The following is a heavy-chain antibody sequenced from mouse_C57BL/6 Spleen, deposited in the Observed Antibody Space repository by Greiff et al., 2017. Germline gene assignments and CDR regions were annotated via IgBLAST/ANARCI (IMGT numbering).Heavy chain of an antibody. CDR2: INYDGSST. CDR3: AREGSTMVTTRYFDV. J-gene: IGHJ1*03. D-gene: IGHD2-2*01. V-gene: IGHV5-16*01. CDR1: GFTFSDYY. Sequence: EVMLVESEGGLVQPGSSMKLSCTASGFTFSDYYMAWVRQVPEKGLEWVANINYDGSSTYYLDSLKSRFIISRDNAKNILYLQMSSLKSEDTATYYCAREGSTMVTTRYFDVWGTGTTVTVSS.